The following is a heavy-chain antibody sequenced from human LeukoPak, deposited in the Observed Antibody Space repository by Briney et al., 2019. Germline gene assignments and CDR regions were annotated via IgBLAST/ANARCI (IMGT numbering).Heavy chain of an antibody. CDR2: ISSSSSTI. Sequence: GGSLRLSCAASGFTFSSYSMNWVRQAPGKGLEWVSYISSSSSTIYYADSVKGRFTISRDNAKNPLYLQMNSLRAEDTAVYYCARWIAAAGIDYWGQGTLVTVSS. CDR1: GFTFSSYS. J-gene: IGHJ4*02. CDR3: ARWIAAAGIDY. V-gene: IGHV3-48*01. D-gene: IGHD6-13*01.